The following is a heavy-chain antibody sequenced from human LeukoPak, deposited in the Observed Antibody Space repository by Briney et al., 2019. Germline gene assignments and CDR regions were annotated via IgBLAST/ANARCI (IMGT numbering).Heavy chain of an antibody. D-gene: IGHD3-22*01. J-gene: IGHJ4*02. CDR1: GGSFSGYY. V-gene: IGHV4-34*01. Sequence: SSETLSLTCAVYGGSFSGYYWSWIRQPPGKGLEWIGEINHSGSTNYNPSLKSRVTISVDTSKSQFSLKLNSMTAADTAVYCCARGAQTYYDKAPVDYWGQGTLVTVSS. CDR3: ARGAQTYYDKAPVDY. CDR2: INHSGST.